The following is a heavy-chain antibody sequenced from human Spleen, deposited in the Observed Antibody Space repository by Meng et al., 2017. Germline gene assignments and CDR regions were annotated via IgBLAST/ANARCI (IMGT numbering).Heavy chain of an antibody. CDR2: IGTEADT. Sequence: GGSLRLSCAASGFTFSSYDMHWVRQVTGEGLEWVSGIGTEADTYYQDSVKGRFTISRETAKSSLFLQMTSLRAGDTAVYYCTGARGVNLALGSIGSLDIWGRGTVVTVSS. CDR1: GFTFSSYD. CDR3: TGARGVNLALGSIGSLDI. D-gene: IGHD6-6*01. V-gene: IGHV3-13*01. J-gene: IGHJ3*02.